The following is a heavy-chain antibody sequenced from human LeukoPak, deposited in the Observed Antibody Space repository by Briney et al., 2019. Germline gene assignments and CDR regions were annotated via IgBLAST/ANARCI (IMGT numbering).Heavy chain of an antibody. CDR1: GGSISSGGYY. CDR3: ARDKGYCSGGSRYPDAFDI. D-gene: IGHD2-15*01. CDR2: IYYSGST. V-gene: IGHV4-31*03. J-gene: IGHJ3*02. Sequence: SETLSLTCTVSGGSISSGGYYWSWIRQHPGKGLEWIGYIYYSGSTYYNPSLKSRVTISVDTSKNQFSLKLSSVTAADTAVYYCARDKGYCSGGSRYPDAFDIWGQGTMVTVSS.